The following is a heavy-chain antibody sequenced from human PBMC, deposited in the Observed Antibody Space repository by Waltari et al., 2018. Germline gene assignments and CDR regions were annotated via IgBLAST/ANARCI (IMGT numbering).Heavy chain of an antibody. V-gene: IGHV4-39*01. D-gene: IGHD2-15*01. CDR1: GGSINTNTYF. CDR3: ASQDAAAVAYWFDP. Sequence: QLQLQESGPRLVKPSETLSLTCTVSGGSINTNTYFWAWIRQPPGKGLEWIWSVYYSGGTDYNESLKSRVTISVDTSKNQFSLNLSSVTAADTAVYYCASQDAAAVAYWFDPWGQGTPVTVSS. CDR2: VYYSGGT. J-gene: IGHJ5*02.